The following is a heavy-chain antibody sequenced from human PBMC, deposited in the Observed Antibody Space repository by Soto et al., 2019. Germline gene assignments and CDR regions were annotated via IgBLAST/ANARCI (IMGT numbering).Heavy chain of an antibody. V-gene: IGHV1-69*06. Sequence: ASVKVFCKASGGTFISYAISWVRQAPGQGLEWMGGIIPIFGTANYAQKFQGRVTITADKSTSTAYMELSSLRSEDTAVYYCARSLRFLEWLNEGCMDVWGQGTTVTVSS. CDR3: ARSLRFLEWLNEGCMDV. CDR2: IIPIFGTA. D-gene: IGHD3-3*01. J-gene: IGHJ6*02. CDR1: GGTFISYA.